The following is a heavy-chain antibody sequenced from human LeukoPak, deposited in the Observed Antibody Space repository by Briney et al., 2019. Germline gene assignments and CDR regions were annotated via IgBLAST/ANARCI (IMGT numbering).Heavy chain of an antibody. CDR1: GFTFRRYW. CDR2: IRDDGWER. V-gene: IGHV3-7*01. J-gene: IGHJ4*02. Sequence: GESRKISFEGSGFTFRRYWMSWVRQGPGKGVEWVANIRDDGWERYYVDSVKGRFTVSRDSAKSSLFLQMNTLRAEDAAVYYCARDKPRGSYYGSIFDSWGPGTLVTVSS. D-gene: IGHD1-26*01. CDR3: ARDKPRGSYYGSIFDS.